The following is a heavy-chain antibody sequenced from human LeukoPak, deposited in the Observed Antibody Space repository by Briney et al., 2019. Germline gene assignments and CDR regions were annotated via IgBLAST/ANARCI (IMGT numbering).Heavy chain of an antibody. CDR1: GYTFTIFY. CDR3: ARENGDKDMVLPLAI. D-gene: IGHD5-18*01. CDR2: INTSGGST. V-gene: IGHV1-46*01. Sequence: SVTVSFTASGYTFTIFYMHWVRQAPGQGLVRMKIINTSGGSTSYAQKFQGRVTMTRETCTSAVYIELSSLRSEDTAVYYCARENGDKDMVLPLAIWGQASLVTVSS. J-gene: IGHJ1*01.